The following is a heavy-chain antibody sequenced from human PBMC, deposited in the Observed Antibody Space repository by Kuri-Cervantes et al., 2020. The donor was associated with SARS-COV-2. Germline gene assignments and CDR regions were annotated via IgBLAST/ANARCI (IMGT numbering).Heavy chain of an antibody. CDR2: IYYSGST. CDR3: AKDLGAIFGVVHDAFDI. D-gene: IGHD3-3*01. CDR1: GGSISSSSYY. J-gene: IGHJ3*02. V-gene: IGHV4-39*02. Sequence: SETLSLTCTVSGGSISSSSYYWGWIRQPPGKGLEWIGSIYYSGSTYYNPSLKSRVTISVDTSKNQFSLKLSSVTAADTAVYYCAKDLGAIFGVVHDAFDIWGQGTMVTVSS.